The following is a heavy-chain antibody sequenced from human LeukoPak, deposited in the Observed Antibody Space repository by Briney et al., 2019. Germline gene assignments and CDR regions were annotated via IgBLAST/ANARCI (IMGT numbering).Heavy chain of an antibody. V-gene: IGHV3-33*01. J-gene: IGHJ5*02. CDR1: GFTFSMYD. D-gene: IGHD3-3*01. CDR2: IRYDGSNE. CDR3: ARDLSATFFGVVIGFDP. Sequence: PGGSLRLSCTTSGFTFSMYDMHRVRQAPGKGLEWVAVIRYDGSNEDYLDSVKGRFTISRDNAKTTLDLQMNSLRAEDTAVYYCARDLSATFFGVVIGFDPWGQGTLVTVSS.